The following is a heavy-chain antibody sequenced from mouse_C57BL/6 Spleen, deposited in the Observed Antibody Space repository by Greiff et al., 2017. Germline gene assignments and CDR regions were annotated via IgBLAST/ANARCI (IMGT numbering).Heavy chain of an antibody. CDR2: ISSGGSYP. Sequence: EVKLMESGGDLVKPGGSLKLSCAASGFTFSSYGMSWVRQTPDKRLEWVATISSGGSYPYYPDSVKGRFTISRDNAKNTLYMQMSILKSEDTAMYYCARGVYYDYDKAWFAYWGQGTLVTVSA. D-gene: IGHD2-4*01. J-gene: IGHJ3*01. CDR3: ARGVYYDYDKAWFAY. CDR1: GFTFSSYG. V-gene: IGHV5-6*01.